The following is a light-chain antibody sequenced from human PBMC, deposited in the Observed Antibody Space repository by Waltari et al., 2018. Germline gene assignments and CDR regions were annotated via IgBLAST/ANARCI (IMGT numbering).Light chain of an antibody. CDR3: QHYVRLPAT. CDR2: GAS. CDR1: QSVGGT. V-gene: IGKV3-20*01. J-gene: IGKJ1*01. Sequence: PGERATLSCRASQSVGGTLAWYQQKPGQAPRLLMYGASIRAPGTPDRFSGTGSGTDFSLTISRLEPEDFAVYYCQHYVRLPATFGQGTKVEIK.